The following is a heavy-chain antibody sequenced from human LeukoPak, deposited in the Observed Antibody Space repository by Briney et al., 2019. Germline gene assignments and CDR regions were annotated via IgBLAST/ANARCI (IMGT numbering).Heavy chain of an antibody. Sequence: SQTLSLTCTVSGGSISSGSYYWSWIRQPAGKGLEWIGRIYTSGSTNYNPSLKSRVTISVDTSKNQFSLKLSSVTAADTAVYYCARGAGLLWFGELFSPLYNWFDPWGQGTLVTVSS. D-gene: IGHD3-10*01. V-gene: IGHV4-61*02. CDR1: GGSISSGSYY. CDR2: IYTSGST. CDR3: ARGAGLLWFGELFSPLYNWFDP. J-gene: IGHJ5*02.